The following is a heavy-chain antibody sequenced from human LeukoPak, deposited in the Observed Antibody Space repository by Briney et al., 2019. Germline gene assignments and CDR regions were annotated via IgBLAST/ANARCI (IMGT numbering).Heavy chain of an antibody. CDR2: IYSVGST. Sequence: GGSLRLSCAASGFTVSSNYMSWVRQAPGKGLEWVSVIYSVGSTYYADSVKGRFTISRDNSKNTLYLQMNSLRAEDTAVYYCARDPGHYYDSRGFYYGMDVWGQGTTVTVSS. CDR3: ARDPGHYYDSRGFYYGMDV. V-gene: IGHV3-53*01. CDR1: GFTVSSNY. D-gene: IGHD3-22*01. J-gene: IGHJ6*02.